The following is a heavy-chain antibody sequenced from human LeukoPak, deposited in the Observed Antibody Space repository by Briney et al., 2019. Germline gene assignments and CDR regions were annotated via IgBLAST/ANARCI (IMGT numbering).Heavy chain of an antibody. V-gene: IGHV3-23*01. CDR1: GFTFSSYA. CDR2: ISGSGGST. D-gene: IGHD2-2*01. CDR3: AKDYTGGYSSTSRWDRFDP. J-gene: IGHJ5*02. Sequence: GGSLRLSCAASGFTFSSYAMSWVRQAPGKGLEWVSAISGSGGSTYYADSVKGRFTISRDNSKNTLYLQMNSLRAEDTAVYYCAKDYTGGYSSTSRWDRFDPWGQGTLVTVSS.